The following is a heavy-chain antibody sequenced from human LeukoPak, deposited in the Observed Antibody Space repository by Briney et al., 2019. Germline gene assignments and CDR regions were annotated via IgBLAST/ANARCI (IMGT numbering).Heavy chain of an antibody. CDR1: GLTFSSYD. CDR2: IGTAGDT. Sequence: PGGSLRLSCAASGLTFSSYDMHWVRQATGKGLEWVSAIGTAGDTYYPGSVKGRFTISRENAKNSLCLQMNSLRAGDTAVYYCARDYRGGFDIWGQGTMVTVSS. V-gene: IGHV3-13*01. D-gene: IGHD3-10*01. J-gene: IGHJ3*02. CDR3: ARDYRGGFDI.